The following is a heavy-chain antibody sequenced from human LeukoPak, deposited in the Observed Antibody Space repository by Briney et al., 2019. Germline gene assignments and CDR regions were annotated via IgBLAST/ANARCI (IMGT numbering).Heavy chain of an antibody. D-gene: IGHD6-6*01. CDR3: ARVIAARPARRTYYYMDV. J-gene: IGHJ6*03. CDR2: VNTDGSST. CDR1: GFTFSRYW. V-gene: IGHV3-74*01. Sequence: GGSLRLSCAASGFTFSRYWMHWVRQAPGKGLVWVSRVNTDGSSTIYADSVKGRFTISRDNAKNSLYLQMNSLRAEDTAVFHCARVIAARPARRTYYYMDVWGKGTTVTVSS.